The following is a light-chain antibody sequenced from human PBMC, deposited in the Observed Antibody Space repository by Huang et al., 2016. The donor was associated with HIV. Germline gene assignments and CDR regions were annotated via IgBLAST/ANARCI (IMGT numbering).Light chain of an antibody. CDR2: EVS. J-gene: IGKJ4*01. V-gene: IGKV2D-29*02. Sequence: DILITHTPLSLSFTPGQPASFSSKSSRSLLHREGKTFLNWYLQKLGQSPQLLIYEVSNRFSGVPDRFSGGGSGTDFTLKISRMEAEDVGVYYCMQSIQRPLTFGGGTKVEIK. CDR3: MQSIQRPLT. CDR1: RSLLHREGKTF.